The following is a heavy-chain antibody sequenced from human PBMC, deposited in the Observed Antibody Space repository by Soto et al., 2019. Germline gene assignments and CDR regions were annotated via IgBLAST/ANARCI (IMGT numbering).Heavy chain of an antibody. D-gene: IGHD4-17*01. V-gene: IGHV4-31*03. Sequence: SETLSLTCTVSGGSISRGGYYWSWIRQHPGKGLEWIGYIYYSGSTYYNPSLKSRVTISVDTSKNQFSLKLSSVTAADTAVYYCARDRTRRVTTSGYYGMDVWGQGTTVTVSS. J-gene: IGHJ6*02. CDR1: GGSISRGGYY. CDR2: IYYSGST. CDR3: ARDRTRRVTTSGYYGMDV.